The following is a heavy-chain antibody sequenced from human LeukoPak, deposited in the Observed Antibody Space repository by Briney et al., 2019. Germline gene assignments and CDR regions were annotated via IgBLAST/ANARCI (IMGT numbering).Heavy chain of an antibody. CDR3: AKTEDDYYYYGMDV. CDR2: ISGSGGST. J-gene: IGHJ6*02. CDR1: VFTFSSYA. V-gene: IGHV3-23*01. Sequence: GGSLRLSCAASVFTFSSYAMGLVRQAPGKGLEWVSAISGSGGSTYYADSVKGRFTISRDNSKNTLYLQMDSLRAEDTAVYYCAKTEDDYYYYGMDVWGQGTTVTVSS.